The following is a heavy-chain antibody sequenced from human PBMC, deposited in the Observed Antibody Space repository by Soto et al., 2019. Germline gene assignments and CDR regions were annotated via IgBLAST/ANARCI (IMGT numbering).Heavy chain of an antibody. CDR1: GGSFSGYY. CDR3: SADVVEEWFDP. J-gene: IGHJ5*02. CDR2: INHSGST. Sequence: SETLSLTCAVYGGSFSGYYWSWIRQPPGKGLEWIGEINHSGSTNYNPSLKSRVTISVDTSKNQFSLKLSSVTAADTAVYYCSADVVEEWFDPWGQGTLVTVSS. D-gene: IGHD2-2*01. V-gene: IGHV4-34*01.